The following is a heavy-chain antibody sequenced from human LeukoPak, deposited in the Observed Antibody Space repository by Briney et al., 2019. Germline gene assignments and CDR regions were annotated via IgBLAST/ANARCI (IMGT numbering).Heavy chain of an antibody. J-gene: IGHJ4*02. CDR3: TTESFHY. V-gene: IGHV3-23*01. CDR2: MRNSGTIT. Sequence: GGSLRLSCAVSGFTFGRFAMTWVRQAPGKGLEWVSIMRNSGTITSYADSVKGRFTISRDNSKNTVYLQMNSLRAEDTALYYCTTESFHYWGQGSLVAVSS. D-gene: IGHD3-10*01. CDR1: GFTFGRFA.